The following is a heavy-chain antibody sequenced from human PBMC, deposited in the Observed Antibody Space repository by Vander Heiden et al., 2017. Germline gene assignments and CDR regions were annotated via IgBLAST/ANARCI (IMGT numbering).Heavy chain of an antibody. CDR3: ARGDCCDCWSGHQGMDV. J-gene: IGHJ6*02. CDR1: GFTFSSYD. V-gene: IGHV3-13*01. CDR2: IGTAGDT. Sequence: EVQLVESGGGLVQPGGSLRLSCAASGFTFSSYDMHWVRQATGKGLEWVSAIGTAGDTYYPGSVKGRVTISRENAKNSLYLQMNSLRAGDTAVYYCARGDCCDCWSGHQGMDVWGQGTTVTVSS. D-gene: IGHD3-3*01.